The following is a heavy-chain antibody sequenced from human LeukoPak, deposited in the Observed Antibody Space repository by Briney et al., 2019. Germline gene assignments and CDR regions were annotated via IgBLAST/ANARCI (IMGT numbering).Heavy chain of an antibody. CDR1: GFSFTTYW. CDR3: ARRLYSSGWYVLPGY. J-gene: IGHJ4*02. Sequence: GGSLRLSCGASGFSFTTYWMGWVRQAPGKGLEWVANIKQDGTEKYYVDSVKGRFTISRDNAKNSLYLQMNSLRGEDTAVYYCARRLYSSGWYVLPGYWGQGTLVTVSS. CDR2: IKQDGTEK. D-gene: IGHD6-19*01. V-gene: IGHV3-7*01.